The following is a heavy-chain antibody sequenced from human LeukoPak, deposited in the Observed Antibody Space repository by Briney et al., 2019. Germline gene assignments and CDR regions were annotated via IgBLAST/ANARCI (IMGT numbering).Heavy chain of an antibody. V-gene: IGHV3-30*18. D-gene: IGHD3-10*01. Sequence: GGSLRLSCAASELTFSSYGMHWVRQAPGKGLEWLAVISYDGSNKYYPHSVKGQFTISRDNSKTTLSLQMNSLRPEDTAVYYCAKDLPYYYGSGSSFDYWGQGTLVTVSS. CDR3: AKDLPYYYGSGSSFDY. J-gene: IGHJ4*02. CDR1: ELTFSSYG. CDR2: ISYDGSNK.